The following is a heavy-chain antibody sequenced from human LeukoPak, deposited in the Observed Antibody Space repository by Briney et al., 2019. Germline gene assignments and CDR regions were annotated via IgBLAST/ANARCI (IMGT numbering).Heavy chain of an antibody. CDR1: GGSFSGYY. J-gene: IGHJ5*02. V-gene: IGHV4-34*01. Sequence: SETLSLTCAVYGGSFSGYYWSWIRQPPGKGLEWIGEINHSGSTNYNPSLKSRVTISVDTSKNQFSLKLSSVTAADTAVYYCARDRGMTTNYYDSSGYYNYGWFDPWGQGALVTVSS. CDR2: INHSGST. CDR3: ARDRGMTTNYYDSSGYYNYGWFDP. D-gene: IGHD3-22*01.